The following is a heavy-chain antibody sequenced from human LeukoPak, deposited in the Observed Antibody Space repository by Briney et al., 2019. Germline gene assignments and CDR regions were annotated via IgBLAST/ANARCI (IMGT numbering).Heavy chain of an antibody. CDR1: GFTVSSNY. Sequence: GGSLRLSCAASGFTVSSNYMSWVRQAPGKGLEWVSVIYSGGSTYYADSVKGRFTISRDNSKNTLYLQMNSLRAEDTAVYYCASSAKVLRYFDWLGLFDYWGQGILVTVSS. D-gene: IGHD3-9*01. CDR3: ASSAKVLRYFDWLGLFDY. CDR2: IYSGGST. V-gene: IGHV3-53*01. J-gene: IGHJ4*02.